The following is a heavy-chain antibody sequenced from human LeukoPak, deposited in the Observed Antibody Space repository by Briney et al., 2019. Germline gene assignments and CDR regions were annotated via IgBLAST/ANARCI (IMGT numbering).Heavy chain of an antibody. CDR2: INLNSGGT. J-gene: IGHJ1*01. CDR1: GYTFTGYY. V-gene: IGHV1-2*06. Sequence: ASVKVSCKASGYTFTGYYMHWVRQAPGQGLEWMGRINLNSGGTNYAQKFQGRVTMTRDTSISTAYMELSRLRSDDTAVYYCARAAAGTKDFQHWGQGTLVTVSS. CDR3: ARAAAGTKDFQH. D-gene: IGHD6-13*01.